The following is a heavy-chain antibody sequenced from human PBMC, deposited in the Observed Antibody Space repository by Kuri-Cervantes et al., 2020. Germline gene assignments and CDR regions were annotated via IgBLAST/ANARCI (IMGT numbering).Heavy chain of an antibody. CDR1: GGSISSSSYY. Sequence: SETLSFTCNVSGGSISSSSYYWCWIRQPPGKGLEWIGSIYYSGSTYYNPSLKSRVTISVDTSKNQFSLKLSSVIAADTAVYYCARGSFSSGYYRPFDAFDIWGQGTMVTVSS. CDR2: IYYSGST. D-gene: IGHD3-22*01. J-gene: IGHJ3*02. CDR3: ARGSFSSGYYRPFDAFDI. V-gene: IGHV4-39*01.